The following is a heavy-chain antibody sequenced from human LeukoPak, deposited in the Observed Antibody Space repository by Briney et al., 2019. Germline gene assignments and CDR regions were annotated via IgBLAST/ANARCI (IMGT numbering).Heavy chain of an antibody. Sequence: PGGSLRLSCAASKFTFSDYWMSWVRQAPGKGLEWVANIKQDGSEKYYVDSVKGRFIISRDNAKNSLFLQMNSLRAEDTAVYYCAYVPAAIPFDYWGQGTLVTVSS. D-gene: IGHD2-2*02. V-gene: IGHV3-7*01. CDR1: KFTFSDYW. CDR2: IKQDGSEK. J-gene: IGHJ4*02. CDR3: AYVPAAIPFDY.